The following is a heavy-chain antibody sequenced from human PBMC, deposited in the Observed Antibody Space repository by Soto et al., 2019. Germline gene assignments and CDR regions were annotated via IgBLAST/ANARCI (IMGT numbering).Heavy chain of an antibody. D-gene: IGHD3-3*01. J-gene: IGHJ6*03. V-gene: IGHV3-72*01. CDR1: GFTFSDHY. Sequence: GSLRLSCAASGFTFSDHYMDWVRQAPGKGLEWVGRTRSKANSYTTEYAASVKGRFTISRDDSKNSLYLQMNSLKTEDTAVYYCARAYYDFWSGYYRHLSDYYYMDVWGQGTTVPVSS. CDR2: TRSKANSYTT. CDR3: ARAYYDFWSGYYRHLSDYYYMDV.